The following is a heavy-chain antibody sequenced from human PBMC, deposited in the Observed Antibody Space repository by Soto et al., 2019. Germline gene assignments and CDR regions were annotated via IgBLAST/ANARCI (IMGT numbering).Heavy chain of an antibody. Sequence: PVGSLRLSCAASGFTFSDYYMSWIRQAPGKGLEWVSYISSSGSTIYYADSVKGRFTISRDNAKNSLYLQMNSLRAEDTAVYYCARYYYDSSGYYYPLDYWGQGTLVTVSS. CDR2: ISSSGSTI. CDR3: ARYYYDSSGYYYPLDY. V-gene: IGHV3-11*01. CDR1: GFTFSDYY. D-gene: IGHD3-22*01. J-gene: IGHJ4*02.